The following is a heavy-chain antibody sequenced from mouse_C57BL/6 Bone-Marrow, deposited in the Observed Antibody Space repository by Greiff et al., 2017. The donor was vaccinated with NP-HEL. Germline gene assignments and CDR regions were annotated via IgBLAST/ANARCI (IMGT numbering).Heavy chain of an antibody. J-gene: IGHJ4*01. Sequence: EVQVVESGEGLVKPGGSLKLSCAASGFTFSSYAMSWVRQTPEKRLEWVAYISSGGDYIYYADTVKGRFTISRDNARNTLYLQMSSLKSEDTAMYYCTRGPLYYGNRYYAMDYWGQGTSVTVSS. CDR2: ISSGGDYI. CDR3: TRGPLYYGNRYYAMDY. D-gene: IGHD2-1*01. V-gene: IGHV5-9-1*02. CDR1: GFTFSSYA.